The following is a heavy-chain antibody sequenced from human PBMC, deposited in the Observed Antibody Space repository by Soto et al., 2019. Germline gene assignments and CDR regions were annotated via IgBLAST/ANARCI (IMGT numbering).Heavy chain of an antibody. J-gene: IGHJ6*02. CDR3: ARGGTAYYYGSGSYYAYYYGMDV. CDR2: INHSGST. V-gene: IGHV4-34*01. Sequence: SETLSLTCAVYGGSFSGYYWSWIRQPPGKGLEWIGEINHSGSTNYNPSLKSRVTISVDTSKNQFSLKLSSVTAADTAVYYCARGGTAYYYGSGSYYAYYYGMDVWGQGTTVT. CDR1: GGSFSGYY. D-gene: IGHD3-10*01.